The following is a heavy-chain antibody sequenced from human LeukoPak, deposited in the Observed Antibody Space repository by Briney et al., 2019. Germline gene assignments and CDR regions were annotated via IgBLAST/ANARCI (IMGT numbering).Heavy chain of an antibody. D-gene: IGHD5-18*01. CDR1: GFTFSSYA. CDR3: AKAPGYRYGYFFDY. CDR2: ISGSGGST. Sequence: GGSLRLSCAASGFTFSSYAMSWVRQAPGKGLEWVSAISGSGGSTYYADSVKGRFTISRDNSKNTLYLQMNSLRAEDTAVYSCAKAPGYRYGYFFDYWGQGTLVTVSS. J-gene: IGHJ4*02. V-gene: IGHV3-23*01.